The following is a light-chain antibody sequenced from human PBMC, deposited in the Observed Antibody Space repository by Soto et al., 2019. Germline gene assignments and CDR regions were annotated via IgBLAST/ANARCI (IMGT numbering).Light chain of an antibody. J-gene: IGKJ5*01. CDR3: QQYGSSPIT. Sequence: EIAMTQSPATLSASPGERATLSCRASQSVNRNVAWYQQKPGQAPRLLISGASTRATGVPARFSGSGSGTDFTLTISRLEPEDFAVYYCQQYGSSPITFGQGTRLEIK. CDR1: QSVNRN. CDR2: GAS. V-gene: IGKV3-15*01.